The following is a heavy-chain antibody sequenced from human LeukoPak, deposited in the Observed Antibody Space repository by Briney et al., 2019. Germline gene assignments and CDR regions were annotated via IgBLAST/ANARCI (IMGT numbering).Heavy chain of an antibody. D-gene: IGHD6-19*01. CDR1: GGPISTSNYY. CDR2: IYYSGST. J-gene: IGHJ2*01. Sequence: SETLSLTCTVSGGPISTSNYYWGWIRQPPGKGLEWIGNIYYSGSTNYNPSLKSRVTISVDTSKNQFSLKLSSVTAADTAVYYCARAHSGWINWYFDLWGRGTLVTVSS. V-gene: IGHV4-61*05. CDR3: ARAHSGWINWYFDL.